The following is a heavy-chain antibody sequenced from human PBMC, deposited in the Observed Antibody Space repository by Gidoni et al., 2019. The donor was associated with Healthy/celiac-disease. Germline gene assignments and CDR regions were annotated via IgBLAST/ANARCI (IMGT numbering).Heavy chain of an antibody. J-gene: IGHJ5*02. Sequence: EVQLVESGGGLVQPGGSLNLSCAASGFTFSGSAMHWVRQASGKGMEWVGRIRSKANSYATAYAASVKGRFTISRDDSKNTAYLQMNSLKTEDTAVYYCTSPYDYGDYLNWFDPWGQGTLVTVSS. V-gene: IGHV3-73*01. CDR2: IRSKANSYAT. CDR1: GFTFSGSA. CDR3: TSPYDYGDYLNWFDP. D-gene: IGHD4-17*01.